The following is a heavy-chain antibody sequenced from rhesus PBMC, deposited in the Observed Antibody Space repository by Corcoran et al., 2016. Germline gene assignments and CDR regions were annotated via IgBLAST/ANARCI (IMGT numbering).Heavy chain of an antibody. J-gene: IGHJ4*01. CDR2: ISGISTTP. Sequence: QVQLQESGPGLVKPSETLSLTCAVSGGSVNSNNWWTWIRQPPGKGLEWIGYISGISTTPYYNPSRKSRVTISTDTSKNQFSLKLSSVTAADTAVYYCARYKGSDYHLDYWGQGVLVTVSS. CDR3: ARYKGSDYHLDY. CDR1: GGSVNSNNW. D-gene: IGHD3-22*01. V-gene: IGHV4-65*01.